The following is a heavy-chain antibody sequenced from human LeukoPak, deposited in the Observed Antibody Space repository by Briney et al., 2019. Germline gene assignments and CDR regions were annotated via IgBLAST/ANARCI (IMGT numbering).Heavy chain of an antibody. Sequence: GGSLRLSCAASGFNFSSFVMHWVRQAPGKGLEWVAVIWYDGGNKYYADSVKGRFTISRDNSKNTLYLQMNSLRAEDTAVYYCARGPSAYPKCFDYWGQGTLVTVSS. D-gene: IGHD5-12*01. CDR2: IWYDGGNK. V-gene: IGHV3-33*01. J-gene: IGHJ4*02. CDR1: GFNFSSFV. CDR3: ARGPSAYPKCFDY.